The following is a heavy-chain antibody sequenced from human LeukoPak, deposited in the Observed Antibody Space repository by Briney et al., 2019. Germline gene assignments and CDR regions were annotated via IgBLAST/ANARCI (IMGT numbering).Heavy chain of an antibody. V-gene: IGHV3-23*01. D-gene: IGHD2-2*01. J-gene: IGHJ5*02. CDR2: ISDSGGST. Sequence: GGSLRLSCAASGFTFSSYAMSWVRQAPGKGPEWVSAISDSGGSTYYADSVKGRFTISRDNSKNTLYLQMNSLRAEDTVVYYCAKVPHLRTSWFDPWGQGTLVTVSS. CDR1: GFTFSSYA. CDR3: AKVPHLRTSWFDP.